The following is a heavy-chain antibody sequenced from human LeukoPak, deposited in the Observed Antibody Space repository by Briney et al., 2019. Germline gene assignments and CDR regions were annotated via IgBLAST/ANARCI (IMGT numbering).Heavy chain of an antibody. CDR2: IYYSGST. Sequence: SETLSLTCTVSGGSISSHYWSWIRQPPGKGLKWIGDIYYSGSTNYNPSLKSRVTISLDTSKNQFSLRLSSVTAADTAVYYCARDDSSGYSTLGYWGQGTLVTVSS. D-gene: IGHD3-22*01. CDR3: ARDDSSGYSTLGY. J-gene: IGHJ4*02. CDR1: GGSISSHY. V-gene: IGHV4-59*11.